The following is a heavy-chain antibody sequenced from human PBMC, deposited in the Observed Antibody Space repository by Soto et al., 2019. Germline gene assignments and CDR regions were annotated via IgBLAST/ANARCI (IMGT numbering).Heavy chain of an antibody. D-gene: IGHD1-1*01. CDR2: IYHSGST. Sequence: PSETLSLTCAVSGGSISSSNWWSWVRQPPGKGLVWIGEIYHSGSTTYNPSLRGRVTISVDKSKNQFYLKVSSVTAADSAVYHCARGYNEFDYWGQGPLVTVSS. CDR1: GGSISSSNW. J-gene: IGHJ4*02. V-gene: IGHV4-4*02. CDR3: ARGYNEFDY.